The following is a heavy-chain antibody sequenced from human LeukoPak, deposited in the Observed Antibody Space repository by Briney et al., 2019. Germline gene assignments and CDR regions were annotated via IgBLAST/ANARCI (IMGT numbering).Heavy chain of an antibody. CDR3: ARAPTGSHVDC. V-gene: IGHV4-61*02. J-gene: IGHJ4*02. D-gene: IGHD1-26*01. Sequence: SQTLSLTCTVSGGSISSGSYYWSWIRQPAGKGLEWIGRIYTSGSTNYNPSLTSRATISVDKSKNHFSLDLNSVTAADTAVYYCARAPTGSHVDCWGQGTLVTVSS. CDR2: IYTSGST. CDR1: GGSISSGSYY.